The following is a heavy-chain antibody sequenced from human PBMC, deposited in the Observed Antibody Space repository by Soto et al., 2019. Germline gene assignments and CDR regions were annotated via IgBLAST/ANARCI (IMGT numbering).Heavy chain of an antibody. Sequence: QVQLAQSGAEVKKPGASVRVSCRASGYTFPYFGIHWVRQAPGQSLEWMGSINPANGDTPYSQKFQGRVTITSDTSATTVYMEMVRLTSADTAVYYCARRVGDGQFDFWGQGTLITVSS. CDR3: ARRVGDGQFDF. D-gene: IGHD1-26*01. CDR1: GYTFPYFG. J-gene: IGHJ4*02. V-gene: IGHV1-3*01. CDR2: INPANGDT.